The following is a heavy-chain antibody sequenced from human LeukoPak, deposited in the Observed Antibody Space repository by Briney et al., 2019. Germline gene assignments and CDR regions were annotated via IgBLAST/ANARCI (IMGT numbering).Heavy chain of an antibody. V-gene: IGHV4-34*01. CDR3: ARLKSRRGSYSASWAYYYYYMDV. Sequence: PSETLSLTCSVSGGSISGYYWSWIRQPPGKGLEWIGEINHSGSTNYNPSLKSRVTISVDTSKNQFSLKLSSVTAADTAVYYCARLKSRRGSYSASWAYYYYYMDVWGKGTTVTISS. CDR2: INHSGST. J-gene: IGHJ6*03. D-gene: IGHD1-26*01. CDR1: GGSISGYY.